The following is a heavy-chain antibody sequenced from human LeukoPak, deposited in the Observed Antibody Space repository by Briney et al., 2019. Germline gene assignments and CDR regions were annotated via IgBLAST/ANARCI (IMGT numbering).Heavy chain of an antibody. CDR2: ISRGSHI. J-gene: IGHJ6*02. Sequence: GGSLRLSCAASGFIFSSYRMNWVRRAPGKGLEWVSSISRGSHIYYADSVKGRFTISRDNAKNSLYLQMNSLRAEDTAVYYCARDGGGSGRNYYYGLDVWGQGTTVTVSS. D-gene: IGHD3-10*01. V-gene: IGHV3-21*01. CDR1: GFIFSSYR. CDR3: ARDGGGSGRNYYYGLDV.